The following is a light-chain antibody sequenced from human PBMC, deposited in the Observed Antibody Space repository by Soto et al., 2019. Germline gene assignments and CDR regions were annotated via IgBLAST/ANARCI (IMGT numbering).Light chain of an antibody. Sequence: QSVLTQPASVSGSPGQSITISCTGTSSDVGGYIYVSWYQQHPGKAPKLMIYDVTSRPSGVSYRFSGSKSGNTASLTISGLQAEDEADYYCSSYTTSSSDVFGTGTKVTV. J-gene: IGLJ1*01. CDR3: SSYTTSSSDV. CDR1: SSDVGGYIY. V-gene: IGLV2-14*01. CDR2: DVT.